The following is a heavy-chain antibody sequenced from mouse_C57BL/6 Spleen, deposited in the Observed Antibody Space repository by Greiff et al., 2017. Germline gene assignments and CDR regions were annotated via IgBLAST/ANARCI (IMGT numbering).Heavy chain of an antibody. Sequence: QVQLQQPGAELVRPGTSVKLSCKASGYTFTSYWMHWVKQWPGHGLELFGLIDPSDSYTNYNQKFKVKATLTVDTSSSTAYMQLSSLTSEDSAVYYCARGEGYDAMDYWGQGTSVTVSS. J-gene: IGHJ4*01. CDR2: IDPSDSYT. V-gene: IGHV1-59*01. CDR3: ARGEGYDAMDY. CDR1: GYTFTSYW.